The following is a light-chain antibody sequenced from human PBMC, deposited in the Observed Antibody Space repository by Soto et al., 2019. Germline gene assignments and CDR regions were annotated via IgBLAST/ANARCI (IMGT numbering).Light chain of an antibody. CDR2: DAS. V-gene: IGKV3-20*01. J-gene: IGKJ2*01. CDR1: QSVNSNL. CDR3: HQYVSSPLT. Sequence: EIVLTQSPGTLSLSPGEGATVSCRASQSVNSNLLAWFQQKPGQAPRLLIHDASRRATGIPDRFSGSGSGTGFTPCLSRLEPEDFAVYYCHQYVSSPLTFGQGNKLEIK.